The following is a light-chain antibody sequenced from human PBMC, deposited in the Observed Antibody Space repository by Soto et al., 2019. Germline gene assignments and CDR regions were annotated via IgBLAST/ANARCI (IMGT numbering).Light chain of an antibody. J-gene: IGLJ2*01. CDR3: SSYAGSNGRL. CDR1: SSDIGNFKY. Sequence: QSALTQPPSASGSPGQSVTISCTGTSSDIGNFKYVSWYQQHSGKAPKLLIYEVTERPSGVPDRFSGSESGNTASLTVSGLQAEDEAEYYCSSYAGSNGRLFCGGTKVTVL. CDR2: EVT. V-gene: IGLV2-8*01.